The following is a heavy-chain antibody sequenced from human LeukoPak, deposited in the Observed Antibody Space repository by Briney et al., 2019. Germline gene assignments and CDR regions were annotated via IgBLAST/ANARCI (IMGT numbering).Heavy chain of an antibody. V-gene: IGHV4-4*02. CDR2: VNLQGST. CDR1: GGSITSTNY. CDR3: AREGGPYRPLDY. J-gene: IGHJ4*02. Sequence: SETLPLTCGVSGGSITSTNYWTWVRQPPGKGLEWIGEVNLQGSTNYNPSLMGRVAISVDTSDNHISLQLTSVTAADTAVYYCAREGGPYRPLDYSGQGTLVTVSS.